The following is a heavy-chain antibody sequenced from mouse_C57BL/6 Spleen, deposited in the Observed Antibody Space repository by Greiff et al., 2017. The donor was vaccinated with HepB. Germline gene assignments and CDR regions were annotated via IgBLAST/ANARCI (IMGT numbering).Heavy chain of an antibody. V-gene: IGHV1-62-2*01. Sequence: QVQLQQSGAELVKPGASVKLSCKASGYTFTEYTIHWVKQRSGQGLEWIGWFYPGSGSIKYNEKFKDKATLTADKSSSTVYMELNRLTSEGSAVYFCARNEDDYVSFAYWGQGTLVTVSA. CDR3: ARNEDDYVSFAY. J-gene: IGHJ3*01. D-gene: IGHD2-13*01. CDR2: FYPGSGSI. CDR1: GYTFTEYT.